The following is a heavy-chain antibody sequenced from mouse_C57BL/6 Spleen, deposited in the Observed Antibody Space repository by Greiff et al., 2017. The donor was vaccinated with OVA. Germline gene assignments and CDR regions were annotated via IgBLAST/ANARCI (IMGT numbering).Heavy chain of an antibody. CDR1: GFTFSDYG. D-gene: IGHD1-1*01. CDR2: ISSGSSTI. CDR3: ARRGSSHNYYAMDY. V-gene: IGHV5-17*01. Sequence: EVQGVESGGGLVKPGGSLKLSCAASGFTFSDYGMHWVRQAPEKGLEWVAYISSGSSTIYYADTVKGRFTISRDNAKNTLFLQMTSLRSEDTAMYYCARRGSSHNYYAMDYWGQGTSVTVSS. J-gene: IGHJ4*01.